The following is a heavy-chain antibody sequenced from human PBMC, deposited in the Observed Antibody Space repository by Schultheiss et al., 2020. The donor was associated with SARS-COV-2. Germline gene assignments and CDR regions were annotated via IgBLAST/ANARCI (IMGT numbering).Heavy chain of an antibody. J-gene: IGHJ6*02. D-gene: IGHD6-19*01. V-gene: IGHV5-10-1*01. CDR3: ARDLGWLVSDGMDV. CDR2: IDPSDSYT. Sequence: GESLKISCKGSGYSFTSYWISWVRQMPGKGLEWMGRIDPSDSYTNYSPSFQGHVTISDDKSISTAYLQWSSLKASDTAMYYCARDLGWLVSDGMDVWGQGTTVTVSS. CDR1: GYSFTSYW.